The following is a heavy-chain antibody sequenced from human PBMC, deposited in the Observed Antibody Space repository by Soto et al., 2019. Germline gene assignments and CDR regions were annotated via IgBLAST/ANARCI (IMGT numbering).Heavy chain of an antibody. Sequence: KPSETLSLTCTVSGGSISSSSYYWGWIRQPPGKGLEWIGSIYYSGSTYYNPSLKSRVTISVDTSKNQFSLKLSSVTAADTAVYYCARQLIVVVPDAFDIWGQGTMVTVSS. V-gene: IGHV4-39*01. CDR3: ARQLIVVVPDAFDI. CDR1: GGSISSSSYY. J-gene: IGHJ3*02. D-gene: IGHD3-22*01. CDR2: IYYSGST.